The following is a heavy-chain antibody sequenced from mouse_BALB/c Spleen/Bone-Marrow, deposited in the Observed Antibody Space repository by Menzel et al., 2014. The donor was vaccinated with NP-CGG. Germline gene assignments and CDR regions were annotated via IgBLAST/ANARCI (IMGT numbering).Heavy chain of an antibody. V-gene: IGHV14-3*02. J-gene: IGHJ3*01. D-gene: IGHD1-1*01. Sequence: VQLQQSGAELVKPGASVKLSCTASGFNIKDTYMHWVKQRPEQGLEWIGRIDPANGNTKYDPKFQGKATITADTSSNTAYLQLSSLTSEDTAVYYCAMYYYVRSLFAYWGQGTLVTVSA. CDR3: AMYYYVRSLFAY. CDR2: IDPANGNT. CDR1: GFNIKDTY.